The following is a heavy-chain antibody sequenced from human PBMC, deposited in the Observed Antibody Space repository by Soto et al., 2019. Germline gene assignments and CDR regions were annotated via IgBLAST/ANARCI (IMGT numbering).Heavy chain of an antibody. CDR3: ASDL. CDR1: GFTFSSYW. Sequence: EVQLVESGGGLVRPGGSLRLSCAASGFTFSSYWMHWFLQAPGKGLVWVSRMNEDGGTTDYADSVKGRFTISRDNAKNTLYLKMNXXXXXXXXVYYCASDLSG. J-gene: IGHJ2*01. CDR2: MNEDGGTT. D-gene: IGHD3-10*01. V-gene: IGHV3-74*02.